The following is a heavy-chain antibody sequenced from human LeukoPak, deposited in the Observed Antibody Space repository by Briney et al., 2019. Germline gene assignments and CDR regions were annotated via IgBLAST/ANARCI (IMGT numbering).Heavy chain of an antibody. CDR3: ARGVEDIVVVVAAGYDAFDI. CDR1: GGTFSSYA. CDR2: IIPIFGTA. J-gene: IGHJ3*02. V-gene: IGHV1-69*05. Sequence: SVKVSCKASGGTFSSYAISWVRQAPGQGLEWMGGIIPIFGTADYAQKFQGRVTITTDESTSTAYMELSSLRSEDTAVYYCARGVEDIVVVVAAGYDAFDIWGQGTMVTVSS. D-gene: IGHD2-15*01.